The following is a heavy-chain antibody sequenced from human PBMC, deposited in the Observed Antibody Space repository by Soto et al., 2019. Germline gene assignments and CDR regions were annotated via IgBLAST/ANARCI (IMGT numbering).Heavy chain of an antibody. CDR3: ARPRYCSGGSCRRRGYSYGYM. CDR2: ISYDGSNK. V-gene: IGHV3-30-3*01. D-gene: IGHD2-15*01. J-gene: IGHJ4*02. Sequence: QVQLVESGGGVVQPGRSLRLSCAASGFTFSSYAMHWVRQAPGKGLEWVAVISYDGSNKYYADSVKGRFTISRDNSKNTLYLKMNRLRAEDTAVYYSARPRYCSGGSCRRRGYSYGYMWGQGTLVTVSS. CDR1: GFTFSSYA.